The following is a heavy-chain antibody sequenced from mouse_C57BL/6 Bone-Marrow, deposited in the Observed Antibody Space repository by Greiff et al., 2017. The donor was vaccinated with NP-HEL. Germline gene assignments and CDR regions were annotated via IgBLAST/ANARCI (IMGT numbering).Heavy chain of an antibody. CDR1: GFSLTSYA. CDR3: ARNPIYDGYWYFDV. Sequence: VKVVESGPGLVAPSQSLSITCTVSGFSLTSYAISWVRQPPGKGLEWLGVIWTGGGTNYNSALKSRLSISKDNSKSQVFLKMDSLQTDDTARYYCARNPIYDGYWYFDVWGTGTTVTVSS. V-gene: IGHV2-9-1*01. J-gene: IGHJ1*03. D-gene: IGHD2-3*01. CDR2: IWTGGGT.